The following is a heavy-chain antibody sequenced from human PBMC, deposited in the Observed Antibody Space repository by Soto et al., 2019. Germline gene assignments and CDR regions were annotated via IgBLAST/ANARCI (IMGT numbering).Heavy chain of an antibody. CDR1: GFTFSRYA. V-gene: IGHV3-30*04. Sequence: PGGSLRLSCAASGFTFSRYAIHWVRQAPGKGLGRVAVISSDGTNKYYVDSVLGRFTISRDNSRNTQYLQMNSLRHEDASVYYSARSRSGAVADSFDFWGQGTLVTVSS. D-gene: IGHD3-3*01. J-gene: IGHJ4*02. CDR3: ARSRSGAVADSFDF. CDR2: ISSDGTNK.